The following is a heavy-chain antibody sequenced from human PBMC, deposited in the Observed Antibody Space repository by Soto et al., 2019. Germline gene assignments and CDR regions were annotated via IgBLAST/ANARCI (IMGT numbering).Heavy chain of an antibody. V-gene: IGHV3-23*01. CDR1: GFTFSNYG. D-gene: IGHD3-22*01. Sequence: EVQLLESGGGLVQPGGSLRLSCAASGFTFSNYGMSWVRQAPGKGLEWVSGISAGGGNTYYADSVKGRFTISRDNSRNTLYLQMNSLRAEDTAVYYCATRAYYDISGSYEYYFDYWGQGSLVTVSS. CDR3: ATRAYYDISGSYEYYFDY. CDR2: ISAGGGNT. J-gene: IGHJ4*02.